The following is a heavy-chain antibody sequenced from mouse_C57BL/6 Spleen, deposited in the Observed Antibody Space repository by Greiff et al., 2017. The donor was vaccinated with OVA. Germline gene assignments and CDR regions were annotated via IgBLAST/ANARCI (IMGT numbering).Heavy chain of an antibody. D-gene: IGHD2-4*01. Sequence: EVQLQQSGPELVKPGASVKISCKASGYTFTDYYMNWVKQSHGKSLEWIGDINPNNGGTSYNQKFKGKATLTVDKSSSTAYMELRSLTSDDSAVYYCAYDYDGEGFAYWGQGTLVTVSA. V-gene: IGHV1-26*01. CDR1: GYTFTDYY. CDR3: AYDYDGEGFAY. J-gene: IGHJ3*01. CDR2: INPNNGGT.